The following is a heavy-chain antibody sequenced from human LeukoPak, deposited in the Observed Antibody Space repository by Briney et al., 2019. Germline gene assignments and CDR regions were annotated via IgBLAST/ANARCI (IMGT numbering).Heavy chain of an antibody. V-gene: IGHV1-8*01. Sequence: GASVKVSCKASGYTFTSYDINWVRQAPGQGLEWMGWMNPNSGNTGYAQKFQGRVTMTRNTSISTAYMELSSLRSEDTAVYYCARGWLHSLGFIYWGQGTLVTVSS. D-gene: IGHD5-24*01. CDR3: ARGWLHSLGFIY. J-gene: IGHJ4*02. CDR2: MNPNSGNT. CDR1: GYTFTSYD.